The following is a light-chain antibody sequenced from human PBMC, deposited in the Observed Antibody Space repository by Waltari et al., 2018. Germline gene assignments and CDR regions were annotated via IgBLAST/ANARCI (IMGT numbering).Light chain of an antibody. CDR3: AAWDDSLDGSWV. CDR1: SSNIGSNA. CDR2: SNN. Sequence: QSVLTQPPPASGTPGQRVAISCSGSSSNIGSNAVNWYQQLPGTAPKLLIYSNNKRPSGVPDRFSGSKSGTSASLAISGLLSQDEADYYCAAWDDSLDGSWVFGGGTKLTVL. V-gene: IGLV1-44*01. J-gene: IGLJ3*02.